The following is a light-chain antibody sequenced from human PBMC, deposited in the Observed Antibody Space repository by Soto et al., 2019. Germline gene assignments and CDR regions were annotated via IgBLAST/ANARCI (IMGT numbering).Light chain of an antibody. CDR3: QQYYSYPPYT. Sequence: DIQMTQSPSTLSASVGDRVTITCRASQSIKDWLAWYQQKPGKAPKLLIYDASTLQSGVPSRFSGSGSGTDFTLTISCLQSEDFATYYCQQYYSYPPYTFGQGTKLEIK. CDR1: QSIKDW. CDR2: DAS. J-gene: IGKJ2*01. V-gene: IGKV1-5*01.